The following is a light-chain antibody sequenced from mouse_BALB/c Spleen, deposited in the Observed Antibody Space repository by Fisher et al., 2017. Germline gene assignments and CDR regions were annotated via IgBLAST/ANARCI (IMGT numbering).Light chain of an antibody. Sequence: IVLTQSPAIMSCSLGEEITLTCSASSSVSYMHWYQQKSGTSPKLLIYSTSNLASGVPARFSGSGSGTSYPLTISRMEAEDAATYYCQQRSSYPPTFGGGTKLEIK. CDR3: QQRSSYPPT. CDR1: SSVSY. V-gene: IGKV4-57*01. J-gene: IGKJ2*01. CDR2: STS.